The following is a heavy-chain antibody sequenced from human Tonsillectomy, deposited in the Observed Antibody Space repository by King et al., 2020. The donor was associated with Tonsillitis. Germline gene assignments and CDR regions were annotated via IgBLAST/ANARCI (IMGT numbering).Heavy chain of an antibody. V-gene: IGHV3-30*18. CDR2: ISYDGSNK. CDR1: GFTFSSYG. D-gene: IGHD3-10*01. J-gene: IGHJ6*02. Sequence: VQLVESGGGVVQPGRSLRLSCAASGFTFSSYGMHWVRQAPGKGLEWVAVISYDGSNKYYADSVKGRFTISRDNSKNTLYLQMNSLRAEDTAVYYCAKDQLLWFGELFLYYYYYGMDVWGHGTTVTVSS. CDR3: AKDQLLWFGELFLYYYYYGMDV.